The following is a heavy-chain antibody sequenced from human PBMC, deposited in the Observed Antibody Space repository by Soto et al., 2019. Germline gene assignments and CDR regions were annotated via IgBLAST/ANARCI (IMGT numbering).Heavy chain of an antibody. CDR3: VRDVGLDSDDFFAY. CDR1: GFIFSNYA. V-gene: IGHV3-23*01. CDR2: ISGSGSST. Sequence: EGSLRLSCAASGFIFSNYAMSWVRQAPGKGLEWVSFISGSGSSTYYADSVKGRFTISRGNSKNTLYLQMNSLRAEDAAVYYCVRDVGLDSDDFFAYWGQGTQVTVSS. J-gene: IGHJ4*02. D-gene: IGHD2-15*01.